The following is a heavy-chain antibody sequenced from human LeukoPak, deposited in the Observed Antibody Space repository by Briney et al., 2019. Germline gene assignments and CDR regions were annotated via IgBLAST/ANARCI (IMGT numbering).Heavy chain of an antibody. CDR1: GFTVSSNY. CDR2: IYCGGST. J-gene: IGHJ3*02. CDR3: ASHKAYRAFDI. V-gene: IGHV3-66*02. D-gene: IGHD3-16*01. Sequence: GGSLRLSCAASGFTVSSNYMSWVRLAPGKGLEWVSTIYCGGSTYYADSVKGRFSIARDNSKNTLYLQMNSLGAEDTAVYYCASHKAYRAFDIWGQGTMVTVSS.